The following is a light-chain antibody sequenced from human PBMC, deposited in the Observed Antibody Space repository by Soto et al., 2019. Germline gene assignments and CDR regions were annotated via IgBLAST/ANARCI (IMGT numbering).Light chain of an antibody. CDR3: QQYALSPAIT. CDR1: QSVSSNY. J-gene: IGKJ5*01. Sequence: ETVLTQSPGTLSLSPGERATLSCRASQSVSSNYLVWYQQKPGQAPRLLISGVSTRATGIPDRFSGSGSGTDFTLTISRLEPEDVAVYYCQQYALSPAITFGQGTRVEIK. V-gene: IGKV3-20*01. CDR2: GVS.